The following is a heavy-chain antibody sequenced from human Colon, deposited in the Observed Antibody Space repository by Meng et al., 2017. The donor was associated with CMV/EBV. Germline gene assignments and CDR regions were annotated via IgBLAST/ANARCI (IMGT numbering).Heavy chain of an antibody. V-gene: IGHV3-30*02. Sequence: GESLKISCVASGFTFSSYGMHWVRQAPGKGLEWVAFMRYDGNKKDLADSVRGRFTVSRDNSKNTLDLEMSSLKIDDTGVYYCAKDRPITMVRGYAMDVWGQGTTVTVSS. CDR3: AKDRPITMVRGYAMDV. D-gene: IGHD3-10*01. CDR2: MRYDGNKK. CDR1: GFTFSSYG. J-gene: IGHJ6*02.